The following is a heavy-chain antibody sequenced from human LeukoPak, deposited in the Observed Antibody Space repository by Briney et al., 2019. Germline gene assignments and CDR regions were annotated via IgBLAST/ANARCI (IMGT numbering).Heavy chain of an antibody. D-gene: IGHD4-11*01. Sequence: GGSLRLSCAASGFSVSNNYMSWVRQAPGKGLDWVSSFYSDGRANYADSVKGRFTISRDSTKNTMYLQMNSLRAEDTAVYYCAKGLYSNPDAFDYWGQGTLVTVSS. V-gene: IGHV3-53*01. CDR2: FYSDGRA. CDR1: GFSVSNNY. CDR3: AKGLYSNPDAFDY. J-gene: IGHJ4*02.